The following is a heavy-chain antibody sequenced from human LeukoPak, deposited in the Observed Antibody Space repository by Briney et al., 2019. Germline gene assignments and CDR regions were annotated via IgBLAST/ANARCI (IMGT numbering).Heavy chain of an antibody. J-gene: IGHJ5*02. CDR1: GGSISSYY. D-gene: IGHD1-1*01. CDR3: ARTGTTGFTWLDP. V-gene: IGHV4-59*01. Sequence: SQTLSLTCTVSGGSISSYYWSWIRQPPGKGMEWIGYIYYSGSPNYNPSLKSRVTISVDTSRNHFSLKLSSVTAADTAVYYCARTGTTGFTWLDPWGQGTLVTVSS. CDR2: IYYSGSP.